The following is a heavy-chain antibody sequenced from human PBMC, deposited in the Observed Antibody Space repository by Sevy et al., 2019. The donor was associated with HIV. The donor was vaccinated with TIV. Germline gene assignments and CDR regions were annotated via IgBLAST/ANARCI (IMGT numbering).Heavy chain of an antibody. J-gene: IGHJ4*02. CDR1: GYTFTGYY. Sequence: ASVKVSCKASGYTFTGYYMHWMRQAPGQGLEWMGWINPDSGGPIYATKFQGRVTLTRDTSISTAYMDLSRLKSDDTAVYYCGRDDPHGYFEYWGQGTLVTVS. V-gene: IGHV1-2*02. CDR3: GRDDPHGYFEY. CDR2: INPDSGGP.